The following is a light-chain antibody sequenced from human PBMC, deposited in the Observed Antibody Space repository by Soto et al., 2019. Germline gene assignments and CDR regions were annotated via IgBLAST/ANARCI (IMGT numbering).Light chain of an antibody. Sequence: EVVLTQSPAILSLSPGERATLSCRASQSIGNSLAWYQQKPGQAPRLLIYDASNRATGIPGRISGSGSGTDFTLTISSLEVEDFAVYYCQHRGNWPAFVGGTKVEIK. V-gene: IGKV3-11*01. CDR2: DAS. CDR1: QSIGNS. CDR3: QHRGNWPA. J-gene: IGKJ4*01.